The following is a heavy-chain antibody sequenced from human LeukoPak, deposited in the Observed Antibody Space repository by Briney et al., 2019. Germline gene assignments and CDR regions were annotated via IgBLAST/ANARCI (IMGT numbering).Heavy chain of an antibody. CDR3: SRVRLNSSGWYTGGIHY. J-gene: IGHJ4*02. V-gene: IGHV1-2*06. CDR1: GYTFTGYY. CDR2: INPNIGGT. D-gene: IGHD6-19*01. Sequence: ASVKVSCKASGYTFTGYYMHWVRQAPGQGLKCMERINPNIGGTNYAQKFQCRVTMTRDTSIRTANTDLSRPMSADPTLSYCSRVRLNSSGWYTGGIHYWGQGTLVTVSS.